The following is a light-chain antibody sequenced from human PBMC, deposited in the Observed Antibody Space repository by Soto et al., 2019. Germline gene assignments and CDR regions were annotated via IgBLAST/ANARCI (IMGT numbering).Light chain of an antibody. J-gene: IGKJ2*01. V-gene: IGKV3-15*01. Sequence: EIVMTQSPATLSLSPGERATLSCRASQTVSSNLAWYQQKPGQAPRLLIYGPSTRATGIPVRFSGSGSGTEFTLTISSLQSEDFAVYYCQQYNKWPLTFGQGTKLEI. CDR2: GPS. CDR1: QTVSSN. CDR3: QQYNKWPLT.